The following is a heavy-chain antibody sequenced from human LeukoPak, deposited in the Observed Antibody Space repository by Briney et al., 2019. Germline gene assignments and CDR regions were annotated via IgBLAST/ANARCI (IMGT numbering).Heavy chain of an antibody. CDR2: IIPILGIA. J-gene: IGHJ4*02. CDR1: GGTFSSYA. V-gene: IGHV1-69*04. CDR3: AIESPFVKDGSGSYYPDY. D-gene: IGHD3-10*01. Sequence: ASVKVSCKASGGTFSSYAISWVRQAPGQGLEWMGRIIPILGIANYAQKFQGRVTITADKSTSTAYMELSSLRSEDTAVYYCAIESPFVKDGSGSYYPDYWGQGTLVTVSS.